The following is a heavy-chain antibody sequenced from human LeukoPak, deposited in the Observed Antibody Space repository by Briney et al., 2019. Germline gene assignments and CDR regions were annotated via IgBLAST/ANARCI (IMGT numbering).Heavy chain of an antibody. CDR3: ATNDAFDI. CDR1: GFTFSSYA. J-gene: IGHJ3*02. CDR2: ISYDGSNK. V-gene: IGHV3-30-3*01. Sequence: GGSLGLSCAASGFTFSSYAMHWVRQAPGKGLEWVAVISYDGSNKYYADSVKGRFTISRDNSKNTLYLQMNSLRAEDTAVYYCATNDAFDIWGQGTMVTVSS.